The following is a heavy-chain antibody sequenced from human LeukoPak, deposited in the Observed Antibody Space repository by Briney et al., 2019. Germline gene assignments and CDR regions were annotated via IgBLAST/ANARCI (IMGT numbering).Heavy chain of an antibody. CDR2: ISYIGST. CDR1: GGSISSGNYY. CDR3: ARDLVTVTKGFDI. V-gene: IGHV4-61*01. Sequence: SETLSLTCTVSGGSISSGNYYWGWIRQPPGKGLEWIGYISYIGSTNYNPSLKSRVTISIDTSRNQFSLRLSSVTAADTAVYYCARDLVTVTKGFDIWGQGTMVSVSS. D-gene: IGHD4-17*01. J-gene: IGHJ3*02.